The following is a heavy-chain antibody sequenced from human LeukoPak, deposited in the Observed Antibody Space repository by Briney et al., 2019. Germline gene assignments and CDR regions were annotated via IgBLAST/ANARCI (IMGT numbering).Heavy chain of an antibody. Sequence: GGSLRLSCAASGFTFSSYWMSWVRQAPGKGLEWVSGITWNSGSIGYADSVKGRFTISRDNAKNSLYLQMNSLRVEDTALYYCAKDSARTYYDILTSWGKGTTVTISS. J-gene: IGHJ6*04. V-gene: IGHV3-9*01. D-gene: IGHD3-9*01. CDR3: AKDSARTYYDILTS. CDR1: GFTFSSYW. CDR2: ITWNSGSI.